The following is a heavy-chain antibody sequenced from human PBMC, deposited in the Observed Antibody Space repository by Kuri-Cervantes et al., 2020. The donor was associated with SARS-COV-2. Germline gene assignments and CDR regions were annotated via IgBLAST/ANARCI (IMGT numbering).Heavy chain of an antibody. Sequence: ASVKVSCKASGYTFTSYGISWVRQAPGQGLKWMGWISAYNGNTNYAQKLQGRVTMTTDTSTSTAYMELRSLRSDDTAVYYCARDWGIDFWSGYYTSYYYGMDVWGQGTTVTVSS. V-gene: IGHV1-18*04. CDR1: GYTFTSYG. J-gene: IGHJ6*02. CDR3: ARDWGIDFWSGYYTSYYYGMDV. CDR2: ISAYNGNT. D-gene: IGHD3-3*01.